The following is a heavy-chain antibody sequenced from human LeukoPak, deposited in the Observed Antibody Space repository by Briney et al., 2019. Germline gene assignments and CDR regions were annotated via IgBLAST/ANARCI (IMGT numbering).Heavy chain of an antibody. D-gene: IGHD2-21*02. Sequence: ASVKVSCKASGYTFISYGISWVRQAPGQGLEWTGWISGYNGNTNYAQNLQGRVTMTTDTSTSTAYMELRSLRSDDTAVYYCARGLGVVTAQSEQPKPRYFDLWGRGTQVTVSS. CDR3: ARGLGVVTAQSEQPKPRYFDL. V-gene: IGHV1-18*01. CDR1: GYTFISYG. J-gene: IGHJ2*01. CDR2: ISGYNGNT.